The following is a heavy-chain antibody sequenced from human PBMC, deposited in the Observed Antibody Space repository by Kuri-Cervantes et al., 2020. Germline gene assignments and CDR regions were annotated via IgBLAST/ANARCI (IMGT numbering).Heavy chain of an antibody. Sequence: GESLKISCAASGFTFSSYSMNWVRQAPGKGLEWVAVISYDGSNKYYADSVKGRFTISRDNSKNTLYLQMNSLRAEDTAVYYCARGGYDFWSGYYPFDYWGQGTLVTVSS. CDR3: ARGGYDFWSGYYPFDY. CDR2: ISYDGSNK. J-gene: IGHJ4*02. D-gene: IGHD3-3*01. V-gene: IGHV3-30*05. CDR1: GFTFSSYS.